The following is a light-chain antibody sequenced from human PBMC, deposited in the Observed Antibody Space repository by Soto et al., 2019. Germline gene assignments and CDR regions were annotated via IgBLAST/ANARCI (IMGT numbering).Light chain of an antibody. V-gene: IGKV4-1*01. CDR1: QSVLYSSNNKNY. CDR2: WAS. Sequence: DIVMTQSPDSLAVSLGERATINCKSSQSVLYSSNNKNYFAWYQQKPGQPPKLLIYWASTRESGVPDRFGGSGSGTDFTLTISSLQAEDVAVYYCQHYYSTPPMFGQGTKVEIK. J-gene: IGKJ1*01. CDR3: QHYYSTPPM.